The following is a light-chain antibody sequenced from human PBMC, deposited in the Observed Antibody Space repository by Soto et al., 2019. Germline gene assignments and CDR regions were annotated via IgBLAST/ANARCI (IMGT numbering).Light chain of an antibody. CDR3: QQYESYSPYT. J-gene: IGKJ2*01. Sequence: DIQLTQSPSTLSASVGDRVTITCRASQRINNWLAWYQQKPGKAPKLLIHKASTLETGVPSRFSGSGSGAEFTLTISSLQPDDFATYYCQQYESYSPYTFGQGTKV. CDR2: KAS. V-gene: IGKV1-5*03. CDR1: QRINNW.